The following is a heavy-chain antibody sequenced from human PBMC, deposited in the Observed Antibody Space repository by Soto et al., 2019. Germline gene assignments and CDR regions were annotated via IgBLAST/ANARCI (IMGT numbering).Heavy chain of an antibody. CDR1: GFTVSSNY. Sequence: GGSLRLSCAAAGFTVSSNYMSWVRQAPGKGLEWVSVIYSGGSTYYADSVKGRFTISRDNSKNTLYLQMNSLRAEDTAVYYCARAIAVRGVISDYWGQGTLVTASS. D-gene: IGHD3-10*01. CDR2: IYSGGST. CDR3: ARAIAVRGVISDY. V-gene: IGHV3-53*01. J-gene: IGHJ4*02.